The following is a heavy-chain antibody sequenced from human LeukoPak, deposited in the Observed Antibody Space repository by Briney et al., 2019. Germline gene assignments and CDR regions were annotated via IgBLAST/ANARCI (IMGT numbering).Heavy chain of an antibody. CDR2: ISWDGGST. Sequence: HLGGSLRLSCAASGFTFGDYGMSWVRQAPGKGLEWVSLISWDGGSTYYADSVKGRFTISRDNSKNSLYLQMNSLRAEDTALYYCAKDFGHSYGYFFDYWGQGTLVTVSS. CDR1: GFTFGDYG. V-gene: IGHV3-43D*04. D-gene: IGHD5-18*01. J-gene: IGHJ4*02. CDR3: AKDFGHSYGYFFDY.